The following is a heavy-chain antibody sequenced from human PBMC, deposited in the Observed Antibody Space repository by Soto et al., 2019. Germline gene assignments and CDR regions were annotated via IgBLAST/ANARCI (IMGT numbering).Heavy chain of an antibody. CDR3: AKDAWELPRGWFDP. J-gene: IGHJ5*02. D-gene: IGHD1-26*01. Sequence: GGSLRLSCAASGFTFDDYAMHWVRQAPGKGLEWVSGISWNSGSIGYADSVKGRFTISRDNAKNSLYLQMNSLRAEDTALYYCAKDAWELPRGWFDPWGQGTLVTVSS. V-gene: IGHV3-9*01. CDR1: GFTFDDYA. CDR2: ISWNSGSI.